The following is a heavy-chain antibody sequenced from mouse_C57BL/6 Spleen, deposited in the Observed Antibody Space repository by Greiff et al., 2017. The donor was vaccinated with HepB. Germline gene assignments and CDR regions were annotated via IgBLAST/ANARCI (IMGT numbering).Heavy chain of an antibody. Sequence: EVKLMESGGGLVKPGGSLKLSCAASGFTFSDYGMHWVRQAPEKGLEWVAYISRGSSTIYYADTVKGRFTISRDNAKNTLFLQMTSLRSEDTAMYYCARNGYYCDYWGQGTTLTVSS. CDR2: ISRGSSTI. CDR3: ARNGYYCDY. J-gene: IGHJ2*01. CDR1: GFTFSDYG. D-gene: IGHD2-2*01. V-gene: IGHV5-17*01.